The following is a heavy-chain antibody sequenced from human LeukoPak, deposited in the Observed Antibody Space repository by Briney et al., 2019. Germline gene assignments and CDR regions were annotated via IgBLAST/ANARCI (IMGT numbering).Heavy chain of an antibody. D-gene: IGHD6-13*01. CDR2: IYYSGST. CDR1: GGSISSYY. Sequence: SETLSLTCTVSGGSISSYYWSWIRQPPGKGLEWIGYIYYSGSTTYNPSLKSRVTISVHTSKNQFSLKLNSVTAADTAVYYCARALYSSSGVYYYYMDVWGKGTTVTVSS. V-gene: IGHV4-59*01. J-gene: IGHJ6*03. CDR3: ARALYSSSGVYYYYMDV.